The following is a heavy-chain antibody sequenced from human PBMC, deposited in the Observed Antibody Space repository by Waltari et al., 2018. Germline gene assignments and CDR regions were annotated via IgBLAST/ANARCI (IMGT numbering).Heavy chain of an antibody. D-gene: IGHD3-3*01. CDR1: GGSFSSYW. V-gene: IGHV4-59*12. Sequence: QVQLQESGPGLVKPSETLSLTCAVTGGSFSSYWWSWIRQPPGKGLEWFGESNGNSGSTNYNPSLNSRVTISKDASKNQLSLKLTSVTAADTAVYYCARAVVGTTRYFEFWGQGALVTVSS. CDR2: SNGNSGST. CDR3: ARAVVGTTRYFEF. J-gene: IGHJ1*01.